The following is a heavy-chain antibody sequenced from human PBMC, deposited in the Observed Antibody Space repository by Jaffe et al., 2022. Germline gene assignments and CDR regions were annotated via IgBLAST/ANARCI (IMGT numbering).Heavy chain of an antibody. CDR3: ARVLRRLRPRVPTIGSSLQTSDY. Sequence: QVQLQQWGAGLLKPSETLSLTCAVYGGSFSGYYWSWIRQPPGKGLEWIGEINHSGSTNYNPSLKSRVTISVDTSKNQFSLKLSSVTAADTAVYYCARVLRRLRPRVPTIGSSLQTSDYWGQGTLVTVSS. V-gene: IGHV4-34*01. D-gene: IGHD3-16*01. CDR1: GGSFSGYY. J-gene: IGHJ4*02. CDR2: INHSGST.